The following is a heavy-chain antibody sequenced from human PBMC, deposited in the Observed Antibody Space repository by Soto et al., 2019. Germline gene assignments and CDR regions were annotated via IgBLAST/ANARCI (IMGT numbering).Heavy chain of an antibody. V-gene: IGHV3-23*01. CDR2: IYGNGAGM. J-gene: IGHJ4*02. Sequence: PGGSLRLSCAASGFTFSAYAMTWVRQAPGKGLESVSGIYGNGAGMQYADSVRGRFTISRDNSKNTLYLQMNSLRAEDTAVYYCAKDVISGDGFWLMDHWGQGTLVTVSS. D-gene: IGHD2-21*02. CDR3: AKDVISGDGFWLMDH. CDR1: GFTFSAYA.